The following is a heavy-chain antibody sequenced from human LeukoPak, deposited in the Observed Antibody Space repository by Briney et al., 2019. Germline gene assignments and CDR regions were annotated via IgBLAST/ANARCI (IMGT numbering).Heavy chain of an antibody. CDR3: AKAGSSSLFLNVVIAIDQGY. CDR1: GFTFSSYA. CDR2: LSGSGGST. Sequence: GGSLRLSCAASGFTFSSYAMRWVRQAPGQGLEWVSALSGSGGSTYYADSVKGRFTISRDNSKNTLYLQMNSLRAEDTAVYYCAKAGSSSLFLNVVIAIDQGYWGQGTLVTVSS. J-gene: IGHJ4*02. V-gene: IGHV3-23*01. D-gene: IGHD2-21*01.